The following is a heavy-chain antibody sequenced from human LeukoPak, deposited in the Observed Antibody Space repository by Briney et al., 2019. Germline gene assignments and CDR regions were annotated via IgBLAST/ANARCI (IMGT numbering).Heavy chain of an antibody. D-gene: IGHD3-9*01. CDR1: GYSFTSYW. CDR3: ARHSLRYFDY. Sequence: GESLKITCKGSGYSFTSYWIGWVRQMPGKGLEWMGIIYPGDSDTRYSPSFQGQVTISVDKYISTAYLQWSSLKASDTAMYYCARHSLRYFDYWGQGTLVTVSS. CDR2: IYPGDSDT. J-gene: IGHJ4*02. V-gene: IGHV5-51*01.